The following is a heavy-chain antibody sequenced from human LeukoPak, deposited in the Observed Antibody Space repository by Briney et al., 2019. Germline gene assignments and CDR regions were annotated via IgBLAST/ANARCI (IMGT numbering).Heavy chain of an antibody. Sequence: PGGSLRLSCAASGFTFSSCAMSWVRQAPGKGLEWVSAISGSGGSTYYADSVKGRFTISRDNSKNTLYLQMNSLRAEDTAVYYCARIRLGELSSPLDYWGQGTLVTVSS. D-gene: IGHD3-16*02. V-gene: IGHV3-23*01. J-gene: IGHJ4*02. CDR3: ARIRLGELSSPLDY. CDR2: ISGSGGST. CDR1: GFTFSSCA.